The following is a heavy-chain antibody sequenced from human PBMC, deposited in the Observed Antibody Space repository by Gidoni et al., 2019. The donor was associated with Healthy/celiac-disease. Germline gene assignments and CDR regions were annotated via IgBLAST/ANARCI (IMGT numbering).Heavy chain of an antibody. Sequence: EVQLLESGGGLVQPGGSLSLSCSASGFTFSSYAMSWVRQAPGKGLEVGSAISGSGGSTYYADSVKRRFTISRDNSKNTLDLQMNSLRAEETAVYYCAKVGYYDSSGYYYSWGQGTLVTVSS. CDR1: GFTFSSYA. CDR2: ISGSGGST. CDR3: AKVGYYDSSGYYYS. V-gene: IGHV3-23*01. J-gene: IGHJ4*02. D-gene: IGHD3-22*01.